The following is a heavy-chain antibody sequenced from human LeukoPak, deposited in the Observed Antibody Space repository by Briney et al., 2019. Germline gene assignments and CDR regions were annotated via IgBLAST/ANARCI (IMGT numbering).Heavy chain of an antibody. V-gene: IGHV4-38-2*02. CDR2: IYHSGNT. CDR1: NYSISSGYY. J-gene: IGHJ6*03. D-gene: IGHD5-18*01. Sequence: PSETLSLTCTVSNYSISSGYYWAWIRQPPGKGLEWIGNIYHSGNTYYNPSLKSRVAISVDTSKNQFSLKLSSVTAADTAVYYCARALDTAMVRYYYMDVWGKGTTVTVSS. CDR3: ARALDTAMVRYYYMDV.